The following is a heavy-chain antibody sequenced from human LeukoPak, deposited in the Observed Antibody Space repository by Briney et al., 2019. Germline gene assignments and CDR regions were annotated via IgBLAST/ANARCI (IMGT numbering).Heavy chain of an antibody. Sequence: PGGSLRLSCAASGSTFSSYSMNWVRQAPGKGLEWVSVIYSDGSTFYADSVKGRFTISRDNAKNTVYLQMNSLRAEDTAVYYCARGTWDYWGQGTLVTVSS. CDR3: ARGTWDY. V-gene: IGHV3-53*05. J-gene: IGHJ4*02. CDR1: GSTFSSYS. CDR2: IYSDGST.